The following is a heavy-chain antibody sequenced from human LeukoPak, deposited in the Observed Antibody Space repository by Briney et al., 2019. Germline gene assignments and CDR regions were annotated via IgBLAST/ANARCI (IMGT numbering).Heavy chain of an antibody. V-gene: IGHV3-7*01. D-gene: IGHD4-17*01. Sequence: GGSLRLSCAASGFTFSSDYMSWVRQAPGKGLEWVANIKPDGSETAYGDSVKGRFTISRDNAKNSLYLQMNSLRVDDTAVYYYARDPAYGALDYWGQGTLVTVSS. CDR3: ARDPAYGALDY. J-gene: IGHJ4*02. CDR1: GFTFSSDY. CDR2: IKPDGSET.